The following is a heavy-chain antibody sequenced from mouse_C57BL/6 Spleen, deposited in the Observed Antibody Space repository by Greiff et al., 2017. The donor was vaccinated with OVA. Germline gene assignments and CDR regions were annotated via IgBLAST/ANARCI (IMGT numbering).Heavy chain of an antibody. CDR3: ARSPTYYYGNFYWYFDV. CDR2: IYWDDDK. Sequence: VKLMESGPGILQSSQTLSLTCSFSGFSLSTSGMGVSWIRQPSGKGLEWLAHIYWDDDKRYNPSLKSRLTISKDTSRNQVFLKITSVDTADTATYYCARSPTYYYGNFYWYFDVWGTGTTVTVSS. J-gene: IGHJ1*03. D-gene: IGHD2-1*01. V-gene: IGHV8-12*01. CDR1: GFSLSTSGMG.